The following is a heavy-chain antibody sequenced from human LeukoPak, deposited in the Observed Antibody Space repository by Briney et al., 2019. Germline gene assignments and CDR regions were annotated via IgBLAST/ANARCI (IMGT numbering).Heavy chain of an antibody. CDR2: INPSGGST. Sequence: ASVKVSCKASGYTFTSYYIHWVRQAPGQGLEWMGIINPSGGSTSYAQKFQGRVTMTRDTSTSTVYMELSSLRSEDTAVYYCARARNNYYDSSGWTFDPWGQGTLVTVSP. CDR1: GYTFTSYY. J-gene: IGHJ5*02. CDR3: ARARNNYYDSSGWTFDP. D-gene: IGHD3-22*01. V-gene: IGHV1-46*01.